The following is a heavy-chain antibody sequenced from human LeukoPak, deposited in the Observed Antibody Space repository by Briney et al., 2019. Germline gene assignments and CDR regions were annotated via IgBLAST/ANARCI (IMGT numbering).Heavy chain of an antibody. CDR2: IGTAGVT. Sequence: GGSLRLSCAASGFTFSSFDMHWVRQPPGQGLEWVSTIGTAGVTYYQASVGGRFTLSRDNAKNSLYLQMNSLTAGDTAVYYWARGPPRGKYYYMDVWGKGTTVTVPS. CDR3: ARGPPRGKYYYMDV. CDR1: GFTFSSFD. V-gene: IGHV3-13*01. J-gene: IGHJ6*03. D-gene: IGHD1-1*01.